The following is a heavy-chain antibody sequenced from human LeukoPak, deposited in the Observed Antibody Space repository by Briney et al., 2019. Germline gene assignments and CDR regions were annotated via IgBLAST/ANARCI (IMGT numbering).Heavy chain of an antibody. J-gene: IGHJ5*02. D-gene: IGHD6-19*01. V-gene: IGHV4-39*01. CDR3: ARQALDYGSSRYEGYWIDP. Sequence: SETLSLTCTVSGGSTITSSYYWGWIRQPPGKGLEWIGSVYYNGNTYYKASLKSRVTISVDTSKNRFSLKLSSVTAADTALYYCARQALDYGSSRYEGYWIDPWGQGTLVTVSS. CDR1: GGSTITSSYY. CDR2: VYYNGNT.